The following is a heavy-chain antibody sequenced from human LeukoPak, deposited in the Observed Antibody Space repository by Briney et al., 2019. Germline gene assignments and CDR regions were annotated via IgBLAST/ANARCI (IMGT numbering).Heavy chain of an antibody. CDR2: IYYSGST. CDR1: GGSISSYY. CDR3: ARDLGLNDYSNYWFDP. V-gene: IGHV4-59*01. J-gene: IGHJ5*02. D-gene: IGHD4-11*01. Sequence: SETLSLTCTVSGGSISSYYWSWIRQPPGKGLEWIGYIYYSGSTNYNPSLKSRVTISVDTSKSQFSLKLSSVTAADTAVYYCARDLGLNDYSNYWFDPWGQGTLVTVSS.